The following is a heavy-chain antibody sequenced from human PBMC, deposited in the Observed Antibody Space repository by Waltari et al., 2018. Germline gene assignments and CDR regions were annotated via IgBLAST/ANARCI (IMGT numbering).Heavy chain of an antibody. CDR2: IYPSGDT. Sequence: QLQLQESGPGLAKSSETLSLTCPVSGGSISRSSYYWVWLRQPPGKELEWIGSIYPSGDTYYHASLESRVRVSVDRSSNHFSMTLSSVTAADTAVYYCARRGDWLPLDAFDIWGQGTVVTVSS. D-gene: IGHD2-15*01. CDR3: ARRGDWLPLDAFDI. V-gene: IGHV4-39*02. J-gene: IGHJ3*02. CDR1: GGSISRSSYY.